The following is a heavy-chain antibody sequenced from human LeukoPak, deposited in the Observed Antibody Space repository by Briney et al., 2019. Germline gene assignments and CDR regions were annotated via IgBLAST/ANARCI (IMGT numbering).Heavy chain of an antibody. CDR2: ISSSISTI. Sequence: GGSLRLSCAAPGFTFSSYSMNWVRQAPGKGLEWVSYISSSISTIYYADSVKGRFTISRDNAKNSLYLQMNSLRAEDTAVYYCARDGDSSSWLFDYWGQGTLVTVSS. CDR1: GFTFSSYS. D-gene: IGHD6-13*01. CDR3: ARDGDSSSWLFDY. J-gene: IGHJ4*02. V-gene: IGHV3-48*04.